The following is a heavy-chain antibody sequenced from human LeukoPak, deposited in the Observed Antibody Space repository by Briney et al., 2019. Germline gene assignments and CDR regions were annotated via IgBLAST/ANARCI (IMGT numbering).Heavy chain of an antibody. CDR1: GGSTSSGGYY. D-gene: IGHD2-21*01. J-gene: IGHJ6*02. V-gene: IGHV4-31*03. CDR3: ARGGGGGDYYYGMDV. Sequence: PSQTLSLTCTVSGGSTSSGGYYWSWIRQHPGKGLEWIGYIYYSGSTYYNPSLKSRVTISVDTSKNQFSLKRSCVTAADTAVYYCARGGGGGDYYYGMDVWGQGTTVTVSS. CDR2: IYYSGST.